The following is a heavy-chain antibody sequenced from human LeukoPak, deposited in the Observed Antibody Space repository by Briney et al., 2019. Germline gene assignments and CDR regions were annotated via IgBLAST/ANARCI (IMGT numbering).Heavy chain of an antibody. D-gene: IGHD3-22*01. Sequence: GGSQRLSCAASGFTFGSDWMTWVRQAPGKGLEWVANINQDGSEKYYVDSVKGRFTISRDNAKNSLYLQMNSPRAEDTAVYYCARDIGPYDSSGYYDAFDIWGQGTMVTVSS. J-gene: IGHJ3*02. CDR2: INQDGSEK. V-gene: IGHV3-7*01. CDR3: ARDIGPYDSSGYYDAFDI. CDR1: GFTFGSDW.